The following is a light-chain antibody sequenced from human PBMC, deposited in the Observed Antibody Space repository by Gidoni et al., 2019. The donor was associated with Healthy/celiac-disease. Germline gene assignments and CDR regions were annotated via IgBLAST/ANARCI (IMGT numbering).Light chain of an antibody. J-gene: IGKJ4*01. Sequence: IQMPQSPSSLSASVGDRVTITCRASQSISSYLNWYQQKPGKAPKLLIYAASSLQSGVPSRFSGSGSGTDFTLTISRLQPEDFANEYCQQSYSTPLTFGGGTKVEIK. CDR2: AAS. V-gene: IGKV1-39*01. CDR1: QSISSY. CDR3: QQSYSTPLT.